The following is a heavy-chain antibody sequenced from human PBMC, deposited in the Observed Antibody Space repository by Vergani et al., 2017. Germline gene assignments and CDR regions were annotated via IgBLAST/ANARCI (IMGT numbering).Heavy chain of an antibody. Sequence: QVQLVQSGAEVKKPGASVKVSCKASGYTFTGYYMHWVRQAPGQGLEWMGWINPNSGGTNYAQKFQGRVTMTRDTSISTAYMELSRLRSDDTAVYYCAKDAGRWLQPHYFDYWGQGTLVTVSS. D-gene: IGHD5-24*01. V-gene: IGHV1-2*02. CDR2: INPNSGGT. J-gene: IGHJ4*02. CDR3: AKDAGRWLQPHYFDY. CDR1: GYTFTGYY.